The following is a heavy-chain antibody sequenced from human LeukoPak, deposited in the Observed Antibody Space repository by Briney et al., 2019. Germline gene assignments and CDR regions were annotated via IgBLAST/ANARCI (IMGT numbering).Heavy chain of an antibody. CDR2: IIPIFGTA. V-gene: IGHV1-69*13. Sequence: VASVKVSCKASGGTFSSYAISWVRQAPGQGLEWMGGIIPIFGTANYAQKFQGRVTITADESTSTAYMELSSLRSEDTAVYYCAVPKGVKSNTIFGVVTPDAFDIWGQGTMVTVSS. J-gene: IGHJ3*02. CDR1: GGTFSSYA. D-gene: IGHD3-3*01. CDR3: AVPKGVKSNTIFGVVTPDAFDI.